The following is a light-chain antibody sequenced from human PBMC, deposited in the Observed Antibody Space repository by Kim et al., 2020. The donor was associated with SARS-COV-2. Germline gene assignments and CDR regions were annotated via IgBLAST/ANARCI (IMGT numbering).Light chain of an antibody. Sequence: QSVLTQPPSVSAAPGQKVTISCSGSSSNIGNNYVSWYLLFPGTAPKLLIYDNNKRPSGIPDRFSGSKSGTSATLGITGLQTGDEADYYCGTWDSSLSAVVFGGGTQLTVL. CDR1: SSNIGNNY. CDR3: GTWDSSLSAVV. J-gene: IGLJ2*01. CDR2: DNN. V-gene: IGLV1-51*01.